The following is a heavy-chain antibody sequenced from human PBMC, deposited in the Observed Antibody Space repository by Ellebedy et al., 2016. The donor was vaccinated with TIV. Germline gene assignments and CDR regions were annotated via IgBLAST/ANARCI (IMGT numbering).Heavy chain of an antibody. Sequence: SETLSLXCTVSGGSMSSSSSYWGWIRQTPGKGLEWIASIYYSGSTYYNPSLESRVTMSVDTSKNHFSLRLSSVTAADTALYFCARSHDSSGQIDSWGQGTLVTVSS. J-gene: IGHJ4*02. CDR1: GGSMSSSSSY. V-gene: IGHV4-39*07. D-gene: IGHD3-22*01. CDR3: ARSHDSSGQIDS. CDR2: IYYSGST.